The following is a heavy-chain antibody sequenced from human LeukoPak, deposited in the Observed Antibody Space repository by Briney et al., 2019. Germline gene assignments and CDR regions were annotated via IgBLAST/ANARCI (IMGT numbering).Heavy chain of an antibody. Sequence: PSEILSLTCTVSGGSVTSGSYYWSWIRQPPGKRLEWIGYIYYSGSTNYNPSLKSRVTISVDTSKNQFSLKLSSVTAADTAVYYCARESGCSGGSCYGRGFDYWGQGTLVTVSS. CDR3: ARESGCSGGSCYGRGFDY. CDR1: GGSVTSGSYY. CDR2: IYYSGST. J-gene: IGHJ4*02. V-gene: IGHV4-61*01. D-gene: IGHD2-15*01.